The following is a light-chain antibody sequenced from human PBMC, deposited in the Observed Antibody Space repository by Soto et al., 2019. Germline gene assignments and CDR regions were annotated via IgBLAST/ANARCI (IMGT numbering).Light chain of an antibody. CDR1: QSVSSY. J-gene: IGKJ5*01. Sequence: EIVLTHSPATLSLSPGERATLSSRASQSVSSYLAWYQQKPGQAPRLLIYDASNRATGIPARFSGSGSGTDFTLTISSLEPEDFAVYYCQQRSNWSITFGQGTRLEIK. CDR2: DAS. V-gene: IGKV3-11*01. CDR3: QQRSNWSIT.